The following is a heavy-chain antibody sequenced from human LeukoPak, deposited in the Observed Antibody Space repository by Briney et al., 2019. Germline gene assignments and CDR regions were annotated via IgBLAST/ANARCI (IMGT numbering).Heavy chain of an antibody. J-gene: IGHJ4*02. V-gene: IGHV4-4*09. CDR2: ISASGST. Sequence: PSETLSFTCTVSGDSISTNYWTWLPQPPAPRMGLQWLGYISASGSTNYNPFLGSRVTISVDTSNNQVSLRLISVTATDTAVYYCARHRGDSIGHYSFDSWGQGTLVTVSS. CDR3: ARHRGDSIGHYSFDS. D-gene: IGHD3-22*01. CDR1: GDSISTNY.